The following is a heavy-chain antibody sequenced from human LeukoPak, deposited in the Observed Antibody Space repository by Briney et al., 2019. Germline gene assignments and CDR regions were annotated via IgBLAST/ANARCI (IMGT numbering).Heavy chain of an antibody. V-gene: IGHV4-31*03. Sequence: SETLSLTCTVSGGSISNNGYYWSWIRQHPGKGLEWIGYFYYSGNTYYNPSLKSRVTISVDTSKNQFSLKLSSVTAADTAVYYCARGYVLPIYWGQGTLVTVSS. CDR1: GGSISNNGYY. CDR2: FYYSGNT. J-gene: IGHJ4*02. CDR3: ARGYVLPIY. D-gene: IGHD3-10*01.